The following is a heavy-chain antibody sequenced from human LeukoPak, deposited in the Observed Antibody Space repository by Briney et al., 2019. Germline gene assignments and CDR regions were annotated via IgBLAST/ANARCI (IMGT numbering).Heavy chain of an antibody. V-gene: IGHV3-7*01. Sequence: GGSLRLSCVASGFTFSDYWMSWVRQAPGKGLEWVANIKKDGSEKYYVDSVKGRFTISRDNAKNSLFLQMNSLRADDTAVYYCARGGAGTAAAGTGRFDYWGQGTLVTVSS. CDR3: ARGGAGTAAAGTGRFDY. J-gene: IGHJ4*02. D-gene: IGHD6-13*01. CDR1: GFTFSDYW. CDR2: IKKDGSEK.